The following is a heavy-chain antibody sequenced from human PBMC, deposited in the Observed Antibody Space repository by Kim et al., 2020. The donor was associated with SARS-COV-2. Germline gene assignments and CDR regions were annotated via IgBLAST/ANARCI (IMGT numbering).Heavy chain of an antibody. V-gene: IGHV4-39*01. CDR1: GGSISSSSYY. J-gene: IGHJ4*02. Sequence: SETLSLTCTVSGGSISSSSYYWGWIRQPPGKGLEWIGSIYYSGSTYYNPSLKSRVTISVDTSKNQFSLKLSSVTAADTAVYYCARHVGELATSLPCGGDCYPYYFDYWGQGTLVTVSS. CDR2: IYYSGST. CDR3: ARHVGELATSLPCGGDCYPYYFDY. D-gene: IGHD2-21*02.